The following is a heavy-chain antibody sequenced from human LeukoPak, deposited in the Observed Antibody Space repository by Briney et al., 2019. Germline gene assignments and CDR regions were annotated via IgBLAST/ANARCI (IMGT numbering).Heavy chain of an antibody. J-gene: IGHJ6*03. V-gene: IGHV1-18*01. CDR3: ARGGSSGSSYYYYMDV. CDR1: GYTFTSYG. Sequence: ASVKVSCKASGYTFTSYGISWARQAPGQGLEWMGWISAYNGNTNYAQKLQGRVTMTTDTSTSTAYMELRSLRSDDTAVYYCARGGSSGSSYYYYMDVWGKGTTVTVSS. D-gene: IGHD1-26*01. CDR2: ISAYNGNT.